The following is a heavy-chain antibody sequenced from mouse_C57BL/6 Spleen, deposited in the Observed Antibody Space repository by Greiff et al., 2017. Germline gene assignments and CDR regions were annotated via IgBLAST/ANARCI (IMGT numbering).Heavy chain of an antibody. D-gene: IGHD2-1*01. J-gene: IGHJ1*03. CDR2: IHPSDSYT. CDR3: ARGDYYGNWNWYFEV. Sequence: VQLQQPGAELVRPGTSVKLSCKASGYTFTSYWMHWVKQRPGQGLEWIGVIHPSDSYTNYNQKFKGKATLTVDTSSSTAYMQLSSLTTEDSAVYYCARGDYYGNWNWYFEVWGTGTTVTVSS. V-gene: IGHV1-59*01. CDR1: GYTFTSYW.